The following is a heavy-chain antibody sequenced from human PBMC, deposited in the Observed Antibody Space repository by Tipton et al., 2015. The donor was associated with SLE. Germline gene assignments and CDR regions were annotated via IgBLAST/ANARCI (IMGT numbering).Heavy chain of an antibody. CDR2: VYYTGNT. Sequence: TLSLTCTVSGGSISSGSYYWSWIRQPPGKGLEWVGTVYYTGNTFYNPSLKSRVTILVDTSKNQFSLKLSSVTAADTAVYYCARDPLRDYGGQTAPESWGQGTLVTVSS. J-gene: IGHJ5*02. V-gene: IGHV4-39*07. CDR3: ARDPLRDYGGQTAPES. CDR1: GGSISSGSYY. D-gene: IGHD4-23*01.